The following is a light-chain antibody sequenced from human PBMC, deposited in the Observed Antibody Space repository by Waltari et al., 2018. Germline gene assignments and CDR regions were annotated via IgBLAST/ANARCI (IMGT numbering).Light chain of an antibody. CDR1: QNVGTS. CDR2: GAY. V-gene: IGKV3-15*01. CDR3: QQYEDWPRHS. Sequence: EIVVTQSPATLSVSPGERVTLSCRPSQNVGTSLPWYQQKPGQTPRLLIFGAYSRASGVPARFSGSGSGTDFTLAISSLQSEDFAVYYCQQYEDWPRHSFGGGTKVQIE. J-gene: IGKJ4*01.